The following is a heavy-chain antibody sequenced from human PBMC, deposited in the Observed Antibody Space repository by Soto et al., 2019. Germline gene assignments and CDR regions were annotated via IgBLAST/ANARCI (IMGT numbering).Heavy chain of an antibody. CDR2: IIPIFGTA. CDR1: GGTFSSYA. J-gene: IGHJ6*02. D-gene: IGHD6-19*01. V-gene: IGHV1-69*13. CDR3: ARGSGWLGEGGHNYYGMDV. Sequence: GASVKVSCKASGGTFSSYAISWVRQAPGQGLEWMGGIIPIFGTANYAQKFQGRVTITADESTSTAYMELSSLRSEDTAVYYCARGSGWLGEGGHNYYGMDVWGQGTTVTVSS.